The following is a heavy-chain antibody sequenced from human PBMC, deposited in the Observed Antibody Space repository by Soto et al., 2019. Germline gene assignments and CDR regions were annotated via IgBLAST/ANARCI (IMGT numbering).Heavy chain of an antibody. D-gene: IGHD3-10*01. CDR3: AHTVTRYDYFDY. V-gene: IGHV2-5*02. Sequence: QITLKESGPTLVKPTQTLTLTCTFSGFSLSTNRVGVGWIRQPPGKALEWLALIYWDDDKRYSQSLKSRLTIAKDTSKNLVVLRMTNMDPVDTATSYCAHTVTRYDYFDYWGQGSLVTVSS. CDR2: IYWDDDK. J-gene: IGHJ4*02. CDR1: GFSLSTNRVG.